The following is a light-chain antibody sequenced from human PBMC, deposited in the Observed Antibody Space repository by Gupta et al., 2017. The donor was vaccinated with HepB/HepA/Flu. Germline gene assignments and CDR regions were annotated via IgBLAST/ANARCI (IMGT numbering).Light chain of an antibody. CDR3: LQRSSWCS. V-gene: IGKV3-11*01. Sequence: IVLTQSPATLSLSPGERATLSCRASQSVCSSLAWYQQKPGQTPRLLIYGASNRATGIPARFSGSGSGTDFTLTISSLEPEDCAVYFCLQRSSWCSFGQGTKLEIK. CDR2: GAS. J-gene: IGKJ2*04. CDR1: QSVCSS.